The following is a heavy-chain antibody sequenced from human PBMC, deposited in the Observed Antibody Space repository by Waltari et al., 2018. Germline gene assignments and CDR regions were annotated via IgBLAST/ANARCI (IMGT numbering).Heavy chain of an antibody. Sequence: LSCAASGFTFTSHWMHWVRQGPGKGLEWVSRLNYDGSSTYYADFVKGRFTISRDNAKNTLYLQMNSLRAEDTGVYYCVRGYGGDVYWGQGTLVTVSS. CDR1: GFTFTSHW. CDR3: VRGYGGDVY. CDR2: LNYDGSST. D-gene: IGHD2-21*02. V-gene: IGHV3-74*01. J-gene: IGHJ4*02.